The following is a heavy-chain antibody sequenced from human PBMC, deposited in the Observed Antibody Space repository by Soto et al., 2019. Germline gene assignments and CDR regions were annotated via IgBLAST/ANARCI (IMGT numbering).Heavy chain of an antibody. D-gene: IGHD3-10*02. V-gene: IGHV3-74*01. Sequence: EVQLVESGGDLVQPGGSLRLSCAASAFTFSNYWMHWVRQAPGKGLVWVARINGDGSSTIYGDSVKGRFTISRDNAKNTLYLQMNGLRAEDTAVYYCARDDYVLRFDPWGQGTLVTVSS. J-gene: IGHJ5*02. CDR3: ARDDYVLRFDP. CDR2: INGDGSST. CDR1: AFTFSNYW.